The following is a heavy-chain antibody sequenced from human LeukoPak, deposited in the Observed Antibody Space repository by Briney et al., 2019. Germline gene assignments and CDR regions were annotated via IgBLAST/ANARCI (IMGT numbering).Heavy chain of an antibody. J-gene: IGHJ4*02. D-gene: IGHD3-22*01. CDR1: GGSFSGYY. V-gene: IGHV4-34*01. CDR3: ARGRGYYDSSGYYHY. Sequence: SETLSLTCAVYGGSFSGYYWSWLRQPPGKGLEWIGEINHSGSTNYNPSLKSRVTISVDTSKNQFSLKLSSVTAADTAVYYCARGRGYYDSSGYYHYWGQGALVTVSS. CDR2: INHSGST.